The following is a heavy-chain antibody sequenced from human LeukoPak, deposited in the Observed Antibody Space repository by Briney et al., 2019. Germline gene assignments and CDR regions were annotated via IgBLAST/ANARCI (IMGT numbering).Heavy chain of an antibody. CDR2: INPNSGGT. Sequence: ASVKVSCKASGYTFTGYYMHWVRQAPGQGLEWMGWINPNSGGTNYAQKLQGRVTMTTDTSTSTAYMELRSLRSDDTAVYYCARGGSIPAAYFDYWGQGTLVTVSS. J-gene: IGHJ4*02. CDR3: ARGGSIPAAYFDY. D-gene: IGHD2-2*01. V-gene: IGHV1-2*02. CDR1: GYTFTGYY.